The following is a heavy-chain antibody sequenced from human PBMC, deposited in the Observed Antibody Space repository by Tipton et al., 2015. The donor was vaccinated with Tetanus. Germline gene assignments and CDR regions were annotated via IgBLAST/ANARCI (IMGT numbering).Heavy chain of an antibody. V-gene: IGHV1-69*01. CDR1: GGTFSNYA. CDR2: IIPIFGTA. CDR3: ARKWDIVAVSAANYYGLDV. Sequence: QSGAEVKKPGSSVKVSCKASGGTFSNYAISWVRQAPGQGLEWMGGIIPIFGTAKYAQKFQGRVTITADESTSTAYMELSSLRSEDTAVYYCARKWDIVAVSAANYYGLDVWGQGTTVTASS. J-gene: IGHJ6*02. D-gene: IGHD2-2*01.